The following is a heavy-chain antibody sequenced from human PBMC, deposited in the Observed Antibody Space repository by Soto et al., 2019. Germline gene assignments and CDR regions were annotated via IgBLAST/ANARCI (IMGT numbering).Heavy chain of an antibody. CDR2: INHSGST. CDR1: GGSFSGYD. J-gene: IGHJ5*02. CDR3: ARGDIVVVPAAMRARWFDP. Sequence: SETLSLTCAVSGGSFSGYDWSWIRQPPGKGLEWIGEINHSGSTNYNPSLKSRVTISVDTSKNQFSLKLSSVTAADTAVYYCARGDIVVVPAAMRARWFDPWGQGTLVTVSS. V-gene: IGHV4-34*01. D-gene: IGHD2-2*01.